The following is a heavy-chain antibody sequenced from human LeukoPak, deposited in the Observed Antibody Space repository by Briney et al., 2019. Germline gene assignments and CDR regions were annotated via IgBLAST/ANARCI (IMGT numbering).Heavy chain of an antibody. CDR2: ISAYNGNT. J-gene: IGHJ4*02. Sequence: ASVKVSCKASGYTFTSYGISWVRQAPGQGLEWMGWISAYNGNTNYAQKLQGRVTMTTDTSTSTAYMELRSLRSDDTAVYYCATYPYYDILTAQSGWGQGTLVTVSS. CDR1: GYTFTSYG. CDR3: ATYPYYDILTAQSG. D-gene: IGHD3-9*01. V-gene: IGHV1-18*01.